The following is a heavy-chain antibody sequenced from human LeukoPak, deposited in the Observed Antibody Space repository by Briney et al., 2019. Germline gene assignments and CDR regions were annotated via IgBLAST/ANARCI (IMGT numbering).Heavy chain of an antibody. Sequence: ASVKVSCKASGYIFTDYYLHWVRQAPGQGPEWMGWIIPNSGDTKYAQKFQGRVTMTRDTSISTAYMELSSLRSDDAAVHYCARRGEGYNFAYWGQGTLVTVSS. J-gene: IGHJ4*02. CDR2: IIPNSGDT. CDR3: ARRGEGYNFAY. D-gene: IGHD5-24*01. V-gene: IGHV1-2*02. CDR1: GYIFTDYY.